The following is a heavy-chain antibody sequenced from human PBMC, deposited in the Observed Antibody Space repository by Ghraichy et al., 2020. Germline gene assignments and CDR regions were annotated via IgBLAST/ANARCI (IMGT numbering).Heavy chain of an antibody. CDR2: IKQDGSEK. CDR3: AREDWRHDY. V-gene: IGHV3-7*01. Sequence: ETLSLTCAASGFTFSSYWMSWVRQAPGKGLEWVANIKQDGSEKYYVDSVKGRFTISRDNAKNSLYLQMNSLRAEDTAVYYCAREDWRHDYWGQGTLVTVSS. CDR1: GFTFSSYW. D-gene: IGHD3/OR15-3a*01. J-gene: IGHJ4*02.